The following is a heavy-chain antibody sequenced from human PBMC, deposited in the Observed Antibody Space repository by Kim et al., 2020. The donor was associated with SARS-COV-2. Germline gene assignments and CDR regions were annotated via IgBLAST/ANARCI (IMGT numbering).Heavy chain of an antibody. Sequence: GGSLRLSCAASGFTFSTSGMPWLRQAPGKGLEGVANIREDGSKKSYLDSVRGRFTISRENAKNSLFLQMNSLRAEDTAVYSCAKTGGFFDV. J-gene: IGHJ3*01. V-gene: IGHV3-7*01. CDR3: AKTGGFFDV. CDR1: GFTFSTSG. D-gene: IGHD7-27*01. CDR2: IREDGSKK.